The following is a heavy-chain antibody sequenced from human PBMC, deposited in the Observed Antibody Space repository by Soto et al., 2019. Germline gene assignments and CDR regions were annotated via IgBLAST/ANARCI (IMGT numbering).Heavy chain of an antibody. Sequence: PSETLSLTCTVSGGSLFSYYWSWIRQPAGKGLEWIGRINTSGSTNYNPSLKSRVTMSVDTSKNQFSLNLTSVTAADTAVYYCASASRCASGSRCYSLFDYWGQGTLVTVSS. D-gene: IGHD2-15*01. CDR3: ASASRCASGSRCYSLFDY. J-gene: IGHJ4*02. CDR2: INTSGST. CDR1: GGSLFSYY. V-gene: IGHV4-4*07.